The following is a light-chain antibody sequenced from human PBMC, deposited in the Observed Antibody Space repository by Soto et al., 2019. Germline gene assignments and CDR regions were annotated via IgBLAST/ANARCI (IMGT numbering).Light chain of an antibody. CDR1: SADVGGYNF. V-gene: IGLV2-14*03. J-gene: IGLJ2*01. CDR2: DVS. CDR3: SSYTSSRTHVV. Sequence: QSVLTQPASVSGAPGQSITISCTGTSADVGGYNFVSWYQHHPGKAPKLMIYDVSNRPSGVSNRFSGSKSGNTASLTISGLQAEDEADYYCSSYTSSRTHVVFGGVTQLTVL.